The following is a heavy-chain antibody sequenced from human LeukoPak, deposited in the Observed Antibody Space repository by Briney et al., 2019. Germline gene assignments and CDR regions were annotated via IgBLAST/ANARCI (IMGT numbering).Heavy chain of an antibody. V-gene: IGHV4-4*02. J-gene: IGHJ5*02. D-gene: IGHD5-18*01. CDR1: GGSISSSNR. CDR2: FYHSGST. CDR3: ASDPQIRIQLWSNWFDP. Sequence: SGTLSLTRAVSGGSISSSNRWSWVRPPPGKGLGWVGEFYHSGSTNYNPSPKSRVTISVDKSKNQFSLKVSSVTGADTAWYYCASDPQIRIQLWSNWFDPWGQGTLVTVSS.